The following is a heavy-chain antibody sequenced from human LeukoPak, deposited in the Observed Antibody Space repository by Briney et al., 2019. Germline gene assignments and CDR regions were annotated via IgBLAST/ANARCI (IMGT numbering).Heavy chain of an antibody. CDR2: VSGSGAAT. J-gene: IGHJ4*02. CDR3: AKDRALSGWELYFDY. CDR1: GFTFSSYA. D-gene: IGHD1-26*01. V-gene: IGHV3-23*01. Sequence: GGSLRLSCAAPGFTFSSYAVSWVRQTPGKGLEWVSAVSGSGAATYYAVSVKGRFTISRDNSKNTLYLQMNSLRAEDTAVYYCAKDRALSGWELYFDYRGQGTLVTVSS.